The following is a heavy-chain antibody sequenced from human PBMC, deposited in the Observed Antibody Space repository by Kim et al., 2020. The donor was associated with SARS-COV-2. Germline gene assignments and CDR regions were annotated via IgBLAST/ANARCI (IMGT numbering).Heavy chain of an antibody. CDR3: AGLSWAAGIPYGMDV. V-gene: IGHV4-59*01. J-gene: IGHJ6*02. CDR2: IYYSGST. D-gene: IGHD6-13*01. Sequence: SETLSLTCTVSGGSISSYYWSWIRQPPGKGLEWIGYIYYSGSTNYNPSLKSRVTISVDTSKNQFSLKLSSVTAADTAVYYCAGLSWAAGIPYGMDVWGQGTTVTVSS. CDR1: GGSISSYY.